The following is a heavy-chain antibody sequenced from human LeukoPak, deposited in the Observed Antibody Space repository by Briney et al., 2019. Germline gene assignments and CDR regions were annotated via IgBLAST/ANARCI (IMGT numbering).Heavy chain of an antibody. CDR2: MHPNTGDT. CDR3: VRHLTDPTSGDY. D-gene: IGHD1-14*01. J-gene: IGHJ4*02. Sequence: GASVKVSCKTSVYTFTDEYIHWVRRAPGHGLECMGWMHPNTGDTVYVQKFQGRVTFTRDTSTSTAYMELHRLRSDDTAVYYCVRHLTDPTSGDYWGQGTLVTVSS. CDR1: VYTFTDEY. V-gene: IGHV1-2*02.